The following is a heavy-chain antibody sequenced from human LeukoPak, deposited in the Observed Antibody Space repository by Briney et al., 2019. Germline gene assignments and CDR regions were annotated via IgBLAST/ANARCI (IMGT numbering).Heavy chain of an antibody. CDR2: IYYSGST. Sequence: SETLSLTCTDSGGSISSSSYYWGWIRQPPGKGLEWIGSIYYSGSTYYNPSLKSRVTISVDTSKNQFSLKLSSVTAADTAVYYCARLGAIRYYYYGMDVWGQGTTVTVSS. V-gene: IGHV4-39*01. D-gene: IGHD1-26*01. CDR3: ARLGAIRYYYYGMDV. J-gene: IGHJ6*02. CDR1: GGSISSSSYY.